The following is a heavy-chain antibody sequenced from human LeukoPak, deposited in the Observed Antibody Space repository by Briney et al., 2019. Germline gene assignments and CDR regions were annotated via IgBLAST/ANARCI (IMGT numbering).Heavy chain of an antibody. CDR3: ARGRVSTTRKLVLVTYRLYYYYYGMDV. CDR2: INPNSGGT. D-gene: IGHD2-21*02. Sequence: ASVKVSCKASGYTFTGYYMHWVRQAPGQGLEWMGWINPNSGGTGYAQKFQGRVTMTRNTSISTAYMELSSLRSEDTAVYYCARGRVSTTRKLVLVTYRLYYYYYGMDVWGQGTTVTVSS. J-gene: IGHJ6*02. CDR1: GYTFTGYY. V-gene: IGHV1-8*02.